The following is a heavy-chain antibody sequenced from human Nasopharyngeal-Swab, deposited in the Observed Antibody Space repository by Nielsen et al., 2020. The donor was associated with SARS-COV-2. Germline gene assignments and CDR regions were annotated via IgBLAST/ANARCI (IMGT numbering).Heavy chain of an antibody. D-gene: IGHD2-15*01. J-gene: IGHJ6*02. CDR3: ARDVVVVAAFYYYYYGMDV. CDR1: GFTFSSYG. V-gene: IGHV3-33*01. CDR2: IWYDGSSK. Sequence: GESLKISCAASGFTFSSYGMHWVRQAPGKGLEWVAVIWYDGSSKYYADSVKGRFTISRDNSKNTLYLQMNSLRAEDTAVYYCARDVVVVAAFYYYYYGMDVWGQGTTVTVSS.